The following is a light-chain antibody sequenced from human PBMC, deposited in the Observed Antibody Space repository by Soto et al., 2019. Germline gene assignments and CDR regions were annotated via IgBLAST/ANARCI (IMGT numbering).Light chain of an antibody. V-gene: IGLV1-44*01. CDR1: SSNIGSNT. CDR2: SNN. Sequence: QSVLTQPPSASGTPGQRVTISCSGSSSNIGSNTVNWYQQLPGTAPKLLIYSNNQRPSGVPDRFSGSKSGTSASLAISGRQPEDEADYYCAAWDDSLNGVVFGGGTKVTVL. CDR3: AAWDDSLNGVV. J-gene: IGLJ2*01.